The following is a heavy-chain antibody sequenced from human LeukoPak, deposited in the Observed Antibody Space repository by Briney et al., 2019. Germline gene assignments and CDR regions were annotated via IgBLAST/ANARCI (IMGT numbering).Heavy chain of an antibody. J-gene: IGHJ4*02. CDR3: AKEPHSSSWSTVGY. Sequence: GGSLRLSCAASGFTVSSNYMSWVRQAPGKGLEWVSVIYSGGSTYYADSVKGRFTISRDNSKNTLYLQMNSLRAEDTAVYYCAKEPHSSSWSTVGYWGQGTLVTVSS. D-gene: IGHD6-13*01. V-gene: IGHV3-53*05. CDR2: IYSGGST. CDR1: GFTVSSNY.